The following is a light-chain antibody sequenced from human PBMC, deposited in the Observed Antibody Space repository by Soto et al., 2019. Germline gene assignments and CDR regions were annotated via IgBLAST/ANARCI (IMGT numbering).Light chain of an antibody. CDR1: RSNIGSNT. V-gene: IGLV1-44*01. J-gene: IGLJ1*01. Sequence: QTVVTQPPSASGTPGQRVTISCSGSRSNIGSNTVNWYQQLPGTAPKLLIYSNNQRPSGVPDRFSGSKSGTSASLAISGLQSEDEADYYCGAWDDSLNGYVFGTGTKLTVL. CDR2: SNN. CDR3: GAWDDSLNGYV.